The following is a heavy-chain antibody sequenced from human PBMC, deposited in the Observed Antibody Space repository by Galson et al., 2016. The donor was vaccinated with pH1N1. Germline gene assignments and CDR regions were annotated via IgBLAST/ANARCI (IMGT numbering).Heavy chain of an antibody. V-gene: IGHV1-69*13. CDR1: GGIFSSYA. CDR3: ARAPDRGEGALSYYYGLDV. Sequence: SVKVSCKASGGIFSSYAVSWVRQAPGRGLEWMGGIIPIFGTSNYAQKFQGRVTITADESTSTAYLELSSLSSEDTAVYYCARAPDRGEGALSYYYGLDVWGQGITVIVSS. D-gene: IGHD3-10*01. CDR2: IIPIFGTS. J-gene: IGHJ6*02.